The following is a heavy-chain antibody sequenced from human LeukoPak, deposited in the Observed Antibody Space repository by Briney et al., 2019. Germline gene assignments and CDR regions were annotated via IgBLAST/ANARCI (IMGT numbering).Heavy chain of an antibody. V-gene: IGHV7-4-1*02. CDR1: GYTFTGYY. CDR3: ARASSGYYWDPSFDC. CDR2: INTNTGNP. Sequence: ASVKVSCKASGYTFTGYYMHWVRQAPGQGLEWMGWINTNTGNPTYAQGFTGRFVFSLDTSVSTAYLQISGLKAEDTAVYYCARASSGYYWDPSFDCWGQGTLVTVSS. D-gene: IGHD3-22*01. J-gene: IGHJ4*02.